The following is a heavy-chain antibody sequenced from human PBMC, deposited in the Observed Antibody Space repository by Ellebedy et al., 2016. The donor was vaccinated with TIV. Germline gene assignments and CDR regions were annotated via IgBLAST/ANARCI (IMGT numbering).Heavy chain of an antibody. CDR3: AKVRYYESRDFVADV. J-gene: IGHJ3*01. D-gene: IGHD3-22*01. CDR2: ISWDGGNT. V-gene: IGHV3-43*01. Sequence: GESLKISCAASGFTFSDYTMYWVRQPPGKGLEWVSLISWDGGNTYYADSVKRRFAISRDKSKHSLYLQMNSLRSEDTALYYCAKVRYYESRDFVADVWGQGTMVIVSS. CDR1: GFTFSDYT.